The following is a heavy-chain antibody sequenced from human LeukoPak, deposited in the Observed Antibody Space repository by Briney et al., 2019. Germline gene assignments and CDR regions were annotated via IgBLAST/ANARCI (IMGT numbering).Heavy chain of an antibody. J-gene: IGHJ4*02. V-gene: IGHV3-21*01. D-gene: IGHD2-15*01. CDR3: ARGDPPSGCSGGSCPTLDY. CDR1: GFTMSSYS. Sequence: GGSLRLSCAASGFTMSSYSMNWVRQAPGKGLEWVSSISSSSSYIYYADSVKGRFTISRDNSKNTLYLQMNSLRAEDTAVYYCARGDPPSGCSGGSCPTLDYWGQGTLVTVSS. CDR2: ISSSSSYI.